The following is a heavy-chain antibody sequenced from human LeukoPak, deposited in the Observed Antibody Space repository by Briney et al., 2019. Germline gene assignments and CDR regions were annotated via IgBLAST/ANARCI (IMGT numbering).Heavy chain of an antibody. CDR1: GFTFNNVW. V-gene: IGHV3-15*01. J-gene: IGHJ4*02. Sequence: PGGSLRLSCAASGFTFNNVWMSWVRQAPGKGLEWVGRIKSKTDGGKVDYAAPVKCRFTISRDDLKNTLYLAMNSLKTEDTAVYYCTKDHGSGSYYFDYWGQGTLVTVSS. CDR3: TKDHGSGSYYFDY. CDR2: IKSKTDGGKV. D-gene: IGHD3-10*01.